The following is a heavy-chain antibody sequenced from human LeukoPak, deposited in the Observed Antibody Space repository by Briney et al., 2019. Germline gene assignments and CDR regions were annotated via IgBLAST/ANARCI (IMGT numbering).Heavy chain of an antibody. CDR3: ARLIPYYYDSSGYRYYFDF. CDR1: GGFISSSSFY. Sequence: PSETLSLTCTVSGGFISSSSFYWGWIRQTPGKGLEWIGSIYYDGTTYYYPSLKSRVTISADTSKNQFSLKLSPVTAADTAVYYCARLIPYYYDSSGYRYYFDFWGQGTLVTVSS. CDR2: IYYDGTT. V-gene: IGHV4-39*01. D-gene: IGHD3-22*01. J-gene: IGHJ4*02.